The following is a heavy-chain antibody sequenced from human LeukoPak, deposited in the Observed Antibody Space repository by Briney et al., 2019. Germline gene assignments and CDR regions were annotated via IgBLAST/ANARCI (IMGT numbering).Heavy chain of an antibody. CDR2: IKQDGSEK. CDR1: GFTFSIYW. CDR3: ARERGDFDSAEENFDY. Sequence: GGSLRLSCAASGFTFSIYWMSWLRQAPGKGPEWVANIKQDGSEKYYVDSVKGRFTISRDNAKNSLYLQMNSLRAEDTAVYYCARERGDFDSAEENFDYWGQGTLVTVSS. V-gene: IGHV3-7*01. J-gene: IGHJ4*02. D-gene: IGHD3-3*01.